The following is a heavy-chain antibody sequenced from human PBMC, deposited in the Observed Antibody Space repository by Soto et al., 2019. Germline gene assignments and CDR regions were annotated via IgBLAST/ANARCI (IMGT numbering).Heavy chain of an antibody. CDR2: ISGSGSTI. D-gene: IGHD2-8*01. V-gene: IGHV3-48*03. Sequence: GGSLRLSCEATGFTFSSHEMNWIRQTPGKRLEWIAKISGSGSTINYADSVKGRFTISRDNVQRTLHLQMDSLRVEDTGVYYCARGGVYWRRGTLVTVSS. CDR1: GFTFSSHE. J-gene: IGHJ1*01. CDR3: ARGGVY.